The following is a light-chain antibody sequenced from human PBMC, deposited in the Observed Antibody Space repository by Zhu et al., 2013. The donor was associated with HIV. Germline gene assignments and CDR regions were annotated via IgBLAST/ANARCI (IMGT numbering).Light chain of an antibody. CDR1: NIGTNS. Sequence: SYVLTQSPSVSVAPGETASISCGGNNIGTNSVHWYQQKPGQAPVLVLYDDSDRPSGVPERFSGSNSGNTATLTISRVEAGDEADYYCQVWDSSSEHWVFGGGTKLT. J-gene: IGLJ3*02. CDR2: DDS. V-gene: IGLV3-21*01. CDR3: QVWDSSSEHWV.